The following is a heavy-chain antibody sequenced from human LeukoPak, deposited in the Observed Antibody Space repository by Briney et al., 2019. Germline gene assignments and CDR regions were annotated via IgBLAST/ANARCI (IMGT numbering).Heavy chain of an antibody. CDR1: GGSISRYY. CDR2: IYYNAST. Sequence: PSETLSLTCSVSGGSISRYYWSWIRQPPGKGLEWIGDIYYNASTNYNPSLKSRVTISVDTSKSQFSLKLSSVTAADTAVYYCARHPRDGYNSPYFYYGVAVWGHGTTVTVSS. CDR3: ARHPRDGYNSPYFYYGVAV. D-gene: IGHD5-24*01. V-gene: IGHV4-59*08. J-gene: IGHJ6*02.